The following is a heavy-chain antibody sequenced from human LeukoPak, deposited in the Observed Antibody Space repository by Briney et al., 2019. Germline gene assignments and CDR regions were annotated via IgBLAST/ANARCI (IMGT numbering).Heavy chain of an antibody. D-gene: IGHD6-13*01. J-gene: IGHJ4*01. CDR2: ISGRGDVI. V-gene: IGHV3-23*01. Sequence: GGSLRLSCAASGFTFSSYAVSWVRQAPGKGLEWVSLISGRGDVIYYADSVKGRFTISRDNSKRTVYLQMNSLRAEDTAVYFCAKERIAAAGKTDFDSWGQGTLVTVSS. CDR1: GFTFSSYA. CDR3: AKERIAAAGKTDFDS.